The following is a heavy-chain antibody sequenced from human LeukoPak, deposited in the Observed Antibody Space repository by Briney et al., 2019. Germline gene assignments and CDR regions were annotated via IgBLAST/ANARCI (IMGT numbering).Heavy chain of an antibody. D-gene: IGHD2-15*01. V-gene: IGHV1-2*06. CDR2: IDPNSGGT. CDR3: TRAYCSGGRCFTDY. J-gene: IGHJ4*02. CDR1: GYTITGYY. Sequence: ASVKVSCKASGYTITGYYMHWVRQAPGQGLEWMGRIDPNSGGTDYAQKFQGRVAMTRDTSISTAYMELSRLRSDDTAVYYCTRAYCSGGRCFTDYWGQGTLVTVSS.